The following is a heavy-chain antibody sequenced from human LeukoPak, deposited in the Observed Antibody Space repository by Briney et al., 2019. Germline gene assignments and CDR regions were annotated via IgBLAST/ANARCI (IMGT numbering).Heavy chain of an antibody. CDR1: GGSISSYY. J-gene: IGHJ4*02. D-gene: IGHD3-3*01. CDR3: ARGNPSRDFWSGYDGEFDY. V-gene: IGHV4-59*01. Sequence: PSETLSLTCTVSGGSISSYYWSWIRQPPGKGLEWIGYIYYSGSTNYNPSLKSRVTISVDTSKNQFSLKLSSVTAADTAVYYCARGNPSRDFWSGYDGEFDYWGQGTLVTVSS. CDR2: IYYSGST.